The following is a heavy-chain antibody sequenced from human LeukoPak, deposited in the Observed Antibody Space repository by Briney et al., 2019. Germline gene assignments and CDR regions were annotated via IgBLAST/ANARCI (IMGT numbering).Heavy chain of an antibody. CDR2: INTDGSST. Sequence: PGGSLRLSCAASGFTFSSYWMHWVRQAPGKGLVWVLRINTDGSSTSYADSVKGRFTISRDNAKNTLYLQMNSLRAEDTAVYYCARGRGEYYYDSSGFGGYWGQGTLVTVSS. D-gene: IGHD3-22*01. V-gene: IGHV3-74*01. CDR1: GFTFSSYW. CDR3: ARGRGEYYYDSSGFGGY. J-gene: IGHJ4*02.